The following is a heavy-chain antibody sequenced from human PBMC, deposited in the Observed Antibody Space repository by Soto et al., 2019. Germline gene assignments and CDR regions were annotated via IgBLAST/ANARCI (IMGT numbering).Heavy chain of an antibody. Sequence: QVQLVQSGAEVKKPGSSVKVSCKASGGTFSSYAISWVRQAPGQGLEWMGGIIPIFGTANYAQKFQGRVTRTADESTSTAYMEVSSVGSEDTAVYYGARGGFRYGSYAIFDSGGQGTLVTVSS. V-gene: IGHV1-69*12. D-gene: IGHD1-26*01. J-gene: IGHJ4*02. CDR2: IIPIFGTA. CDR1: GGTFSSYA. CDR3: ARGGFRYGSYAIFDS.